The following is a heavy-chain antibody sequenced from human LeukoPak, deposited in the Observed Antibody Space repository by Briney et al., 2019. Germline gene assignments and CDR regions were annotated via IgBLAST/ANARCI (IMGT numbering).Heavy chain of an antibody. V-gene: IGHV4-39*01. CDR3: ARTLRWLQPDY. Sequence: SETLSLTCTVSGGSISSSSYYWGWIRQPPGKGLEWIGSIYYSGSTYYNLSLKSRVTISVDTSKNQFSLKLSSVTAADTAVYYCARTLRWLQPDYWGQGTLVTVSS. CDR2: IYYSGST. D-gene: IGHD5-24*01. CDR1: GGSISSSSYY. J-gene: IGHJ4*02.